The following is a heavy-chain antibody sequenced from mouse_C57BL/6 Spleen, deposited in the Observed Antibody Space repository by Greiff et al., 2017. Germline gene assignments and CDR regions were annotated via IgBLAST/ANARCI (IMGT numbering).Heavy chain of an antibody. J-gene: IGHJ4*01. CDR1: GYTFTDYE. CDR2: IDPETGGT. CDR3: TTSITTVVATNYAMDY. D-gene: IGHD1-1*01. V-gene: IGHV1-15*01. Sequence: QVQLKQSGAELVRPGASVTLSCKASGYTFTDYEMHWVKQTPVHGLEWIGAIDPETGGTAYNQKFKGKAILTADKSSSTAYMELRSLTSEDSAVYYCTTSITTVVATNYAMDYWGQGTSVTVSS.